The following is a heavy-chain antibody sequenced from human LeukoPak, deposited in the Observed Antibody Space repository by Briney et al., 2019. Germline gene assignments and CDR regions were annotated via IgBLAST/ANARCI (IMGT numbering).Heavy chain of an antibody. D-gene: IGHD3-22*01. CDR2: IYYSGST. J-gene: IGHJ5*02. Sequence: SETLSLTCTVSGGSISSGGYYWSWIRQHPGKGLEWIGYIYYSGSTYYNPSLKSRVTISVDTSKNQFSLKLSSVTAADTAVYYCTRDGPRSSGYPDTWGQGTLVTVSS. CDR1: GGSISSGGYY. CDR3: TRDGPRSSGYPDT. V-gene: IGHV4-31*03.